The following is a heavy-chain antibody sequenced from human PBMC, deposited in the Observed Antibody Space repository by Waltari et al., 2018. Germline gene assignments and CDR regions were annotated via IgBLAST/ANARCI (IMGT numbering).Heavy chain of an antibody. J-gene: IGHJ4*02. V-gene: IGHV3-30*01. CDR1: GFTFSSYA. Sequence: QVQLVESGGGVVQPGRSLRLSCAASGFTFSSYAMHWVRQAPGKGLEWVAGISYDGSNKYYADSVKGRFTISRDNSKNTLYLQMNSLRAEDTAVYYCAREYYYGSGSYVYWGQGTLVTVSS. CDR3: AREYYYGSGSYVY. CDR2: ISYDGSNK. D-gene: IGHD3-10*01.